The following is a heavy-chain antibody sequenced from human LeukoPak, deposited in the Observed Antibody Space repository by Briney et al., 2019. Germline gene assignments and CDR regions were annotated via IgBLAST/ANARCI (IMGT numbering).Heavy chain of an antibody. J-gene: IGHJ4*02. CDR3: AREEGVEDGYNLSDY. Sequence: PGGSLRLSCAASGFTFSSYAMHWVRQAPGKGLEWVAVMSYDGSNKYYADSVKGRFTISRDNAKNSLYLQMNSLRAEDTAVYYCAREEGVEDGYNLSDYWGQGTLVTVSS. D-gene: IGHD5-24*01. CDR1: GFTFSSYA. V-gene: IGHV3-30-3*01. CDR2: MSYDGSNK.